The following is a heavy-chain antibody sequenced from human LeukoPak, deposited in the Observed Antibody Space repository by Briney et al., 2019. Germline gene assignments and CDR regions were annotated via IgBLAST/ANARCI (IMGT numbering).Heavy chain of an antibody. V-gene: IGHV1-2*02. Sequence: GASVKVSCKASGYTFTGYYMHWVRQAPGQGLEWMGWINPNSGGTNYAQKFQGRVTMTRDTSISTAYMELSRLRSDDTAVYYCARDLRVAVVGATGNDAFDIWGQGTMVTVSS. D-gene: IGHD1-26*01. J-gene: IGHJ3*02. CDR1: GYTFTGYY. CDR3: ARDLRVAVVGATGNDAFDI. CDR2: INPNSGGT.